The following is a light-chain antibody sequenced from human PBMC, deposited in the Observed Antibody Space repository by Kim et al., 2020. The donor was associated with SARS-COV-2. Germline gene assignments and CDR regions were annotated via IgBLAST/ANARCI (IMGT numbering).Light chain of an antibody. V-gene: IGKV3-11*01. CDR2: DAS. Sequence: SPGDRATLSCRASQSVSSYVAWYQQKPGQAPRLLIYDASNRATGIPARFSGSGSGTDFTLTISSLEPEDFAVYYCQQRSNWPPLTFGGGTKVDIK. CDR3: QQRSNWPPLT. CDR1: QSVSSY. J-gene: IGKJ4*01.